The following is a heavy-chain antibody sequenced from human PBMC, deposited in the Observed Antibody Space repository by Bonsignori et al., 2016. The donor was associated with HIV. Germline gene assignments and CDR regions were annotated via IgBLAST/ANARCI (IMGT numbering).Heavy chain of an antibody. CDR3: ARSPRGDYGRAWFDP. V-gene: IGHV5-51*01. J-gene: IGHJ5*02. Sequence: VRQMPGKGLEWMGIIYPGDSDTRYSPSFQGQVTISADKSISTVYLQWSSLKASDTAMYYCARSPRGDYGRAWFDPWGQGTLVTVSS. CDR2: IYPGDSDT. D-gene: IGHD4-17*01.